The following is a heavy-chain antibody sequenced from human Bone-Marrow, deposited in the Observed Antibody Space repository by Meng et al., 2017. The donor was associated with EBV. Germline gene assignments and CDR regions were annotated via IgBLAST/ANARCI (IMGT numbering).Heavy chain of an antibody. Sequence: QVQLLQSGAEVKKPGSSVKVSCRTSGGTFRSAAVSWVRQAPGQGLEWMGGLIRMVGAPHYAQKFQGRVTIIADESTSTHSMELNSLRSEDTAMYYCASESGRGFTPDYWGQGTLVTVSS. CDR2: LIRMVGAP. CDR1: GGTFRSAA. V-gene: IGHV1-69*01. J-gene: IGHJ4*02. D-gene: IGHD3-10*01. CDR3: ASESGRGFTPDY.